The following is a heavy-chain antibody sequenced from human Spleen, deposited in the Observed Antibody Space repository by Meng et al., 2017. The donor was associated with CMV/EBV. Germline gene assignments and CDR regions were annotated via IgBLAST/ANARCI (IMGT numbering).Heavy chain of an antibody. J-gene: IGHJ4*02. CDR1: GFTVSSNY. CDR2: INQDGSDK. Sequence: GESLKISCAASGFTVSSNYMSWVRQAPGKGLEWVANINQDGSDKYYVDSVKGRFTISRDNAKDSVYLQMNSLRAEDTAVYYCARYRVVVVPAVILRAPRYYFDYWGQGTLVTVSS. CDR3: ARYRVVVVPAVILRAPRYYFDY. D-gene: IGHD2-2*02. V-gene: IGHV3-7*01.